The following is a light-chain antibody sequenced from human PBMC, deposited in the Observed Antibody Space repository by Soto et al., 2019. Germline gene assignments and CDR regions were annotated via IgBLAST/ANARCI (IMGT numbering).Light chain of an antibody. CDR1: QSISATY. J-gene: IGKJ1*01. CDR3: QQYASLPRT. CDR2: ATS. Sequence: EIALTQSPGTLSLFPGERATFSCRTSQSISATYLAWYQQKPGQAPRLLIYATSSRATGIPDRFSGSGSRTDFTLTISRLEPDDSAVYYCQQYASLPRTFGQGTKVEI. V-gene: IGKV3-20*01.